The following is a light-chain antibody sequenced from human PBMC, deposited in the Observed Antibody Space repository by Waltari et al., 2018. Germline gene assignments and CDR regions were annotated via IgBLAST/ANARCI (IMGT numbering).Light chain of an antibody. J-gene: IGLJ3*02. V-gene: IGLV7-46*01. CDR2: ETS. CDR1: TGAVTSGHH. Sequence: QAVVTPEPAMTVSPGGTVTLTCGSSTGAVTSGHHPNWVQQKPGQAPRTLIYETSNKHSWTPDRFSGSLLGDKAALTLSSAQPEDEADYYCMVSNVGAQWKFGGGTKLTV. CDR3: MVSNVGAQWK.